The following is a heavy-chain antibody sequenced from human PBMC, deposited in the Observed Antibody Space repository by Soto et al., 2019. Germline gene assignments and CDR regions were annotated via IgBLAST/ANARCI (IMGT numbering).Heavy chain of an antibody. D-gene: IGHD2-2*01. J-gene: IGHJ6*02. CDR1: GYSFTSYW. V-gene: IGHV5-10-1*01. CDR3: ARQPNIVVVPAASRQDCYFYYGMDG. Sequence: GESLKISCKGSGYSFTSYWISWVRQMPGKGLEWMGRIDPSDSYTNYSPSFQGHVTISADKSISTAYLQWSSLKASDTAMYYCARQPNIVVVPAASRQDCYFYYGMDGWGQGTTVTVAS. CDR2: IDPSDSYT.